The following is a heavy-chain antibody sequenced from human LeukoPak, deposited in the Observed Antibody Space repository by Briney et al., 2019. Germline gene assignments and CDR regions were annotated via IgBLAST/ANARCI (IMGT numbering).Heavy chain of an antibody. CDR1: GISISSSSYH. Sequence: SETLSLTCTVSGISISSSSYHWGWIRQPPPKRLEWIGRAYYSGSTNYNPSLKSRVTISVDTSKDQFSLNLRSVTAADTAVYYCARSNDHYYDSSGYYPHYFDYWGQGTLVTVSS. J-gene: IGHJ4*02. V-gene: IGHV4-39*01. CDR2: AYYSGST. CDR3: ARSNDHYYDSSGYYPHYFDY. D-gene: IGHD3-22*01.